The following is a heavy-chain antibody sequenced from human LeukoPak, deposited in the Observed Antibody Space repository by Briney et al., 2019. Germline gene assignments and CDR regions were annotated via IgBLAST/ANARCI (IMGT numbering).Heavy chain of an antibody. Sequence: PSETLSLTCTVSGGSISSYYWSWIRQPPGKGLEWIGYIYYSGSTNYNPSLKSRVTISVDTSKNRFSLKLSSVTAADTAVYYCARHAAYYYDSNGYYHFVYWGQGTLVTVSS. CDR2: IYYSGST. V-gene: IGHV4-59*08. D-gene: IGHD3-22*01. CDR3: ARHAAYYYDSNGYYHFVY. J-gene: IGHJ4*02. CDR1: GGSISSYY.